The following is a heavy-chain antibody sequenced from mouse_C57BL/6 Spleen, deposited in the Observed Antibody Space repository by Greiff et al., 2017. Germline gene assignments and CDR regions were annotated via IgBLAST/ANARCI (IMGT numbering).Heavy chain of an antibody. J-gene: IGHJ2*01. Sequence: QVQLQQSGAELVRPGASVTLSCKASGYTFTDYEMHWVKQTPVHGLEWIGAIDPETGGTAYNQKCKGKAILTADKSSSTAYMELRSLTSEDSAVYYSTRDGNYFDVWGQGTTLTVSS. D-gene: IGHD2-1*01. CDR3: TRDGNYFDV. CDR1: GYTFTDYE. V-gene: IGHV1-15*01. CDR2: IDPETGGT.